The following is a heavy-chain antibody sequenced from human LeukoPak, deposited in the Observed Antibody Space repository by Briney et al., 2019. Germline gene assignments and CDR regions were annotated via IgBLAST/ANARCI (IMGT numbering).Heavy chain of an antibody. CDR3: ARGRGGRFLEWFGYYYYTDV. CDR2: INHSGST. J-gene: IGHJ6*03. D-gene: IGHD3-3*01. Sequence: SETLSLTCAVYGGSFSGYYWSWIRQPPGKGLEWIGEINHSGSTNYNPSLKSRVTISVDTSKNQFSLKLSSVTAADTAVYYCARGRGGRFLEWFGYYYYTDVWGKGTTVTVSS. V-gene: IGHV4-34*01. CDR1: GGSFSGYY.